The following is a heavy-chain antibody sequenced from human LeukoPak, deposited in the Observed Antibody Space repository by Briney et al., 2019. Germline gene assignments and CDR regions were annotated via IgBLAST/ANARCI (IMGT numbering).Heavy chain of an antibody. CDR2: ISYDGSNK. J-gene: IGHJ4*02. CDR1: GFTFSSYA. CDR3: AKDRGSSWWGYFDY. Sequence: GGSLRLSCAASGFTFSSYAMSWVRQAPGKGLEWVAVISYDGSNKYYADSVKGRFTISRDNSKNTLYLQMNSLRAEDTAVYYCAKDRGSSWWGYFDYWGQGTLVTVSS. D-gene: IGHD6-13*01. V-gene: IGHV3-30*18.